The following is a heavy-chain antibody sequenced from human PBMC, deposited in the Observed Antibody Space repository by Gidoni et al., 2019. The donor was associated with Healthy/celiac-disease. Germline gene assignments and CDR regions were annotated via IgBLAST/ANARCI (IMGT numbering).Heavy chain of an antibody. Sequence: EVQLVESGGGLVQPGGSLRLSCAASGVTFSSYSMNWVRQAPGKGLEWVSYISSSSSTIYYADSVKGRFTISRDNAKNSLYLQMNSLRDEDTAVYYCARVLMKVVIGTVDAFDIWGQGTMVTVSS. V-gene: IGHV3-48*02. D-gene: IGHD3-22*01. CDR1: GVTFSSYS. CDR3: ARVLMKVVIGTVDAFDI. CDR2: ISSSSSTI. J-gene: IGHJ3*02.